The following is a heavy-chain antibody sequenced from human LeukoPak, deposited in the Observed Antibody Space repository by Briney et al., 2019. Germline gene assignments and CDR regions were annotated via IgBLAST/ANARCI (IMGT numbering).Heavy chain of an antibody. Sequence: GGSLRLSCADSGFTFSSYWMHWVRQAPGKGLEWVGRIKSKTEGGTTDYAAPVKGRFTISRDDSKNTLYLQMNSLKTEDTAVYYCTTNSHCSGGSCYDYYFYYMDVWGKGTTVTISS. J-gene: IGHJ6*03. V-gene: IGHV3-15*01. CDR3: TTNSHCSGGSCYDYYFYYMDV. D-gene: IGHD2-15*01. CDR1: GFTFSSYW. CDR2: IKSKTEGGTT.